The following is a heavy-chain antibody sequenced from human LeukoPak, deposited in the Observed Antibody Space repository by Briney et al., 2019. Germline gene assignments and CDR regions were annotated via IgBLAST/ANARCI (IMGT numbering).Heavy chain of an antibody. D-gene: IGHD6-13*01. V-gene: IGHV3-48*04. CDR3: ARGDSLDIAAQPSFDY. CDR2: ISSSGSTI. CDR1: GFTFSSYW. J-gene: IGHJ4*02. Sequence: GGSLRLSCAASGFTFSSYWMTWVRQGPGKGLEWVSYISSSGSTIYYADSVKGRFTISRDNAKNSLYLQMNSLRAEDTAVYYCARGDSLDIAAQPSFDYWGQGTLVTVSS.